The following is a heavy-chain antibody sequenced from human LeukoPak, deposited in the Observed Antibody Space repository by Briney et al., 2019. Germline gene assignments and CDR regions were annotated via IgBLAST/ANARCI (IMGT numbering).Heavy chain of an antibody. J-gene: IGHJ4*02. Sequence: PSETLSLTCAVSGGSVSSASYYWTWIRQPPGKGLEWIGYIYYTGSTNYNPSLKSRVTISADTSKNQFSLRLSPVTAADTAVYYCARDEYYYDSRGYSYYFDYWGQGTLVTVSS. CDR2: IYYTGST. CDR1: GGSVSSASYY. V-gene: IGHV4-61*01. D-gene: IGHD3-22*01. CDR3: ARDEYYYDSRGYSYYFDY.